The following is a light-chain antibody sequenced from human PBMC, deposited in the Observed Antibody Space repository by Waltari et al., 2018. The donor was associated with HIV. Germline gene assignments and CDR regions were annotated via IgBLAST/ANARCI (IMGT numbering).Light chain of an antibody. CDR3: LSADSSGTYEGAV. CDR2: KDS. CDR1: GLPKKY. V-gene: IGLV3-16*01. Sequence: SYELPQPPSVSVSLGQMARLPCSGEGLPKKYYYWYPQKPGQFPVLVLLKDSERPSGSPERFSGSRSGTIVTLTISGVQAEDEADYYCLSADSSGTYEGAVFGGGTHLTVL. J-gene: IGLJ7*01.